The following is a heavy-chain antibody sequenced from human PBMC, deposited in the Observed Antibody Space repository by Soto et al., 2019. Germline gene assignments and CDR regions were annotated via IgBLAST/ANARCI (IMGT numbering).Heavy chain of an antibody. Sequence: QVQLVQSGAEVKKPGASVKVSCRTSGYTFTHYYIHWVRQAPGQGLEWLGIINPASGSTNYAQDFQGRVTLNMDTSTTTVYMELIGLRAEDTSIFYCARDLAAGDHWGQGTLVTVSS. V-gene: IGHV1-46*01. CDR3: ARDLAAGDH. CDR2: INPASGST. CDR1: GYTFTHYY. J-gene: IGHJ4*02. D-gene: IGHD6-25*01.